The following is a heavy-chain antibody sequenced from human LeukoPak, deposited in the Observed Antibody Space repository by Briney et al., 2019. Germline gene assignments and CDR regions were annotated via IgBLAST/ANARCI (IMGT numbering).Heavy chain of an antibody. CDR2: IYTSGST. V-gene: IGHV4-61*02. Sequence: SETLSLTCTVSGGSISSGSYYWSWIRQPAGKGLEWIGRIYTSGSTNYNPSLKSRVTISVDTSKNQFSLKLSSVTAADTAVYYCARGLRDMDVWGKGTTVTVSS. CDR3: ARGLRDMDV. CDR1: GGSISSGSYY. J-gene: IGHJ6*03.